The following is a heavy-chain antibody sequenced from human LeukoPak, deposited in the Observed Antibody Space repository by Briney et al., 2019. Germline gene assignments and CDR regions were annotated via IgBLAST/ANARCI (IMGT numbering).Heavy chain of an antibody. CDR3: ATSSGYYPGYFGY. CDR2: IIPILGIA. Sequence: PGGSLRLSCAASGFTFSSYTISWVRQAPGQGLEWMGRIIPILGIANYAQKFQGRVTITADKSTSTAYMELSSLRSEDTAVYYCATSSGYYPGYFGYWGQGTLVTVSS. CDR1: GFTFSSYT. V-gene: IGHV1-69*02. J-gene: IGHJ4*02. D-gene: IGHD3-22*01.